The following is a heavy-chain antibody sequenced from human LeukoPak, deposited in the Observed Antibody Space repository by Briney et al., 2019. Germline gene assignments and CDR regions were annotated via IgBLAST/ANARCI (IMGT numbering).Heavy chain of an antibody. Sequence: PGGSLRLSCAASGFTFSSYAMSWVRQAPGKGLEWVSAISGSGGSTYYADTVKGRFTISRDNSKNTLYLQMNSLRAEDTAVYYCAKPPRNSRCSSAVCYFDYWGQGTLVTVSS. V-gene: IGHV3-23*01. CDR2: ISGSGGST. J-gene: IGHJ4*02. CDR3: AKPPRNSRCSSAVCYFDY. CDR1: GFTFSSYA. D-gene: IGHD2-15*01.